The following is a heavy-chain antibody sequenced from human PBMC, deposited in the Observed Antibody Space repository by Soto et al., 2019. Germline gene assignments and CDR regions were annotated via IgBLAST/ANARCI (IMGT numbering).Heavy chain of an antibody. CDR3: AKDRIPDGRWNFDY. D-gene: IGHD2-2*02. V-gene: IGHV3-23*01. Sequence: EVQLLESGGGLVQPGGSLRLSCEVSGFTLSSYTMSWVHQAPGKGLEWVSSILGGGTRYYADSMEGRFTISKDISKSTLFLHINNLRAEDTAVYYCAKDRIPDGRWNFDYWGQGTLVTVSS. CDR1: GFTLSSYT. CDR2: ILGGGTR. J-gene: IGHJ4*02.